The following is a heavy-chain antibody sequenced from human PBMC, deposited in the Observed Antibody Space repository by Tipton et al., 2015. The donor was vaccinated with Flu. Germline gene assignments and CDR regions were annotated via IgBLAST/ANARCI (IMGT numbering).Heavy chain of an antibody. CDR1: GFTFSNYD. V-gene: IGHV3-23*01. CDR2: ISGSGDRK. Sequence: SLRLSCAASGFTFSNYDMNWVRQAPGKGLEWVSCISGSGDRKYFADSVKGRFTISRDNSKNTLYLQMNSLRAEDTALYYCAKNRGTYRYYFDYWGQGTQVTVSS. J-gene: IGHJ4*02. D-gene: IGHD2/OR15-2a*01. CDR3: AKNRGTYRYYFDY.